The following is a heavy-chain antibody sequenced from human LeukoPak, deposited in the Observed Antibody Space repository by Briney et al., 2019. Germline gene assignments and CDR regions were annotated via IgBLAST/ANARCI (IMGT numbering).Heavy chain of an antibody. CDR1: GFTFSDYW. CDR3: ARDMYSTSSARGAY. CDR2: INGDGSST. D-gene: IGHD6-6*01. Sequence: GGSLGLSCAASGFTFSDYWMHWVRQAPGKGLVWVSRINGDGSSTTYADSVKGRFTISRDNAKNTLYLQMNSLRAEDAAVYYCARDMYSTSSARGAYWGQGTLVTVSS. J-gene: IGHJ4*02. V-gene: IGHV3-74*01.